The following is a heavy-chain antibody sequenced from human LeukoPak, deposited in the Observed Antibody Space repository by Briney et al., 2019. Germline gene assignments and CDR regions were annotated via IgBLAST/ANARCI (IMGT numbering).Heavy chain of an antibody. CDR3: ARSELLWFGGVNSGFDY. CDR1: GGSISSYY. CDR2: VYYSGST. Sequence: SETLSLTCTVSGGSISSYYWSWIRQPPGKGLEWIGYVYYSGSTNYDPSLKSRVTISVDTSKSQFSLKLSSVTAADTAVYYCARSELLWFGGVNSGFDYWGQGTLVTVSS. D-gene: IGHD3-10*01. V-gene: IGHV4-59*01. J-gene: IGHJ4*02.